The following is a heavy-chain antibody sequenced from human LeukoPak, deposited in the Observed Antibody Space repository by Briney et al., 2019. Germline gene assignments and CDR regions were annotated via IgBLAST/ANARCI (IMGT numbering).Heavy chain of an antibody. J-gene: IGHJ4*02. CDR3: ARRRNWGLDY. CDR1: GGSVSSGSYY. V-gene: IGHV4-61*01. D-gene: IGHD7-27*01. CDR2: IYYSGST. Sequence: KTSETLSLTCTVSGGSVSSGSYYWRWIRQPPGKGLEWIGYIYYSGSTNYNPSLKSRVTISVDTSKNQFSLKLSSVTAADTAVYYCARRRNWGLDYWGQGTLVTVSS.